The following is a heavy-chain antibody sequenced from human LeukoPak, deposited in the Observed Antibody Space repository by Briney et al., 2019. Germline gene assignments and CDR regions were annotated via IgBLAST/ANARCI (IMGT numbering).Heavy chain of an antibody. J-gene: IGHJ6*02. CDR2: IYYSGST. Sequence: SETLSLTCTVSGGSISSYYWSWIRQPPGKGLEWIGYIYYSGSTNYNPSLKSRVTISVDTSKNQFSLKLSSVTAADTAVYYCARVHVTMVRGVAYYYYGMDVWGQGTTVTVSS. CDR3: ARVHVTMVRGVAYYYYGMDV. D-gene: IGHD3-10*01. V-gene: IGHV4-59*12. CDR1: GGSISSYY.